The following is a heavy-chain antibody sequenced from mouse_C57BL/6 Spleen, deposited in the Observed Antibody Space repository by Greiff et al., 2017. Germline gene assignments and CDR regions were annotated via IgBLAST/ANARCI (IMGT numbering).Heavy chain of an antibody. J-gene: IGHJ3*01. Sequence: DVHLVESGGGLVKPGGSLKLSCAASGFTFSSYAMSWVRQTPEKRLEWVATISDGGSYTYYPDNVKGRFTISRDNAKNNLYLQMSHLKSEDTAMYYCASSLTGTESYWGQGTLVTVSA. CDR1: GFTFSSYA. CDR2: ISDGGSYT. V-gene: IGHV5-4*01. CDR3: ASSLTGTESY. D-gene: IGHD4-1*01.